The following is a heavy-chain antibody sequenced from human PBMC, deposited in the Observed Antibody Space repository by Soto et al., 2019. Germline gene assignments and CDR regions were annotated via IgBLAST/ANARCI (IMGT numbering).Heavy chain of an antibody. J-gene: IGHJ4*02. CDR1: GFTFSSYA. Sequence: EVQLLESGGGLVQPGGSLRLSCAASGFTFSSYAMSWVRQAPGKGLEWVSAISGSGGSTYYADSVKGRFTISRDNSKNTLYLQMNSLRAEDTAVYYCSKATSGYSSCWLYFDYWVQGTRVTVSS. D-gene: IGHD6-19*01. V-gene: IGHV3-23*01. CDR3: SKATSGYSSCWLYFDY. CDR2: ISGSGGST.